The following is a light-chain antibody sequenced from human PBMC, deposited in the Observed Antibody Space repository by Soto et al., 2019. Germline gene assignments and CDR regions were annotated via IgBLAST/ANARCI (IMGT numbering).Light chain of an antibody. V-gene: IGLV2-8*01. CDR1: SSDVGGHNH. CDR3: SSYAGSMNVI. J-gene: IGLJ2*01. Sequence: QSVLTQPPSASGSPGQSVTISCTGSSSDVGGHNHVSWYQQHPGKAPKLMIYEVSKRPSGVPDRFSGSKSVNTASLTVSGLQAEDEADYYRSSYAGSMNVIFGGGTKLTVL. CDR2: EVS.